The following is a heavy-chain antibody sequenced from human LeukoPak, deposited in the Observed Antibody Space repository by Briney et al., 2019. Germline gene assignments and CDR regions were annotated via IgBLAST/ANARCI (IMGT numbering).Heavy chain of an antibody. CDR2: IGGSGGTT. J-gene: IGHJ3*02. D-gene: IGHD6-19*01. CDR3: AKQQGSGWAFDI. Sequence: GGSLRLSCAASGFTFSSYAMSWIRQAPGKGLEWIAAIGGSGGTTYYADSVKGRFTISRDNSKDTLFLQMNSLRAEDTAVYYCAKQQGSGWAFDIWGQGTMVTVSS. V-gene: IGHV3-23*01. CDR1: GFTFSSYA.